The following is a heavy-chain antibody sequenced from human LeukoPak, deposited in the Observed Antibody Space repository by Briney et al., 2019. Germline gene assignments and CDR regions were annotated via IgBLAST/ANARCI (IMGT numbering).Heavy chain of an antibody. CDR3: ARAPQTWLQSAAY. J-gene: IGHJ4*02. CDR1: GYSFTSYW. V-gene: IGHV5-51*01. CDR2: IYPGDSDT. Sequence: GGSLKISCKGSGYSFTSYWIGWVRQMPGKGLEWMGIIYPGDSDTRYSPSFQGQVTISADTSISTAYLQWSTLQASDTAMYYCARAPQTWLQSAAYWPQGTLVTVSS. D-gene: IGHD5-24*01.